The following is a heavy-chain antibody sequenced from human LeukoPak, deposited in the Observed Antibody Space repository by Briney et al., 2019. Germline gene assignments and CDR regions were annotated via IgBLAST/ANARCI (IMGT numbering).Heavy chain of an antibody. V-gene: IGHV3-23*01. CDR1: GFTFGNYG. Sequence: GGTLRLSCAASGFTFGNYGMSWVRQAPGKGLEWVSAISGTGGSTYYADSVKGRFTISRDNSKNTLYLQMNSLRAEDTAVYYCAKFSGSSWYGEVDYWGQGTLVTVSS. CDR3: AKFSGSSWYGEVDY. J-gene: IGHJ4*02. D-gene: IGHD6-13*01. CDR2: ISGTGGST.